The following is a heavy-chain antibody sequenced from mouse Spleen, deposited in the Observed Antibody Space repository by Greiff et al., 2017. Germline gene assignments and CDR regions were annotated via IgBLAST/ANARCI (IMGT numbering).Heavy chain of an antibody. CDR3: ARHDGSSSPWFAY. D-gene: IGHD1-1*01. CDR1: GFTFSSYA. J-gene: IGHJ3*01. CDR2: ISSGGSYT. Sequence: EVKLVESGGGLVKPGGSLKLSCAASGFTFSSYAMSWVRQTPEKRLEWVATISSGGSYTYYPDSVKGRFIISRDNAKNTLYLQMSSLRSEDTAMYYCARHDGSSSPWFAYWGQGTLVTVSA. V-gene: IGHV5-9-3*01.